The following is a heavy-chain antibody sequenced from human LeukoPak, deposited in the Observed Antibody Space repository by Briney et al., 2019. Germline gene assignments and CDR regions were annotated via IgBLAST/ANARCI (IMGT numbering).Heavy chain of an antibody. V-gene: IGHV1-2*02. D-gene: IGHD3-22*01. Sequence: ASVKVSCKASGYTFTSYYIHWVRQAPGQGLEWMGWINPNSGGTNYAQKFQGRVTMTRDTSISTAYMELSRLRSDDTAVYYCARWSGYYDSSGPPVDYYYYYYMDVWGKGTTVTISS. CDR1: GYTFTSYY. J-gene: IGHJ6*03. CDR2: INPNSGGT. CDR3: ARWSGYYDSSGPPVDYYYYYYMDV.